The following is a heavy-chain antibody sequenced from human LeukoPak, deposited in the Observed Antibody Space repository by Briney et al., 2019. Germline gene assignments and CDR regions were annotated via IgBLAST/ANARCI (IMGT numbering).Heavy chain of an antibody. J-gene: IGHJ5*02. V-gene: IGHV3-23*01. CDR2: INNSGDST. D-gene: IGHD3-9*01. CDR1: GFTFSSFA. CDR3: AKDHSSYDILTGYPLT. Sequence: PGGSLRLSCAASGFTFSSFAMTWVRQAPGKGLEWASTINNSGDSTYYGDSVKGRFTISRDNSKSTLYLQMNSLRAEDTAVYYCAKDHSSYDILTGYPLTWGQGTLVTVSS.